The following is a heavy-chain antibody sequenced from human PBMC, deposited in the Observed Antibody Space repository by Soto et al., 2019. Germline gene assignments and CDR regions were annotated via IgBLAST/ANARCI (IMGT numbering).Heavy chain of an antibody. Sequence: ASVTVSCKASGYTFTSYGIIWVRQAPGQGLEWMGWISAYNGNTNYAQKLQGRVTMTTDTSTSTAYMELRSLRSDDTAVYYCARDQALNTIFGVATHDGVDYWGQGTLVTVSS. J-gene: IGHJ4*02. V-gene: IGHV1-18*01. CDR1: GYTFTSYG. D-gene: IGHD3-3*01. CDR3: ARDQALNTIFGVATHDGVDY. CDR2: ISAYNGNT.